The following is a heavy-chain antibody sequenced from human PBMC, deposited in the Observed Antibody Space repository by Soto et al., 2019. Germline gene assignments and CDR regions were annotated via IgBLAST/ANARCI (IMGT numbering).Heavy chain of an antibody. J-gene: IGHJ5*02. D-gene: IGHD2-15*01. V-gene: IGHV4-39*01. CDR2: IYYSGST. CDR1: GGSISSSSYY. CDR3: ARHQEIWSALSVVAATAYNWFDP. Sequence: SETLSLTCTVSGGSISSSSYYWGWIRQPPGKGLEWIGSIYYSGSTYYNPSLKSRVTISVDTSKNQFSLKLSSVTAADTAVYYCARHQEIWSALSVVAATAYNWFDPWGQGTLVTVSS.